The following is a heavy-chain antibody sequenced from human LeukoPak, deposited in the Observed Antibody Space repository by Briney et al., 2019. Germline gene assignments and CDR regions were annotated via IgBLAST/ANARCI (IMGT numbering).Heavy chain of an antibody. J-gene: IGHJ3*02. Sequence: SETLSLTCTGSGGSISSYYWSWIRQPPGKGLEWIGYIYYSGSTNYNPSLKSRVTISVDTSKNQFSLKLSSVTAADTAVYYCARPMVRGVMSAFDIWGQGTMVTVSS. CDR2: IYYSGST. CDR1: GGSISSYY. D-gene: IGHD3-10*01. V-gene: IGHV4-59*01. CDR3: ARPMVRGVMSAFDI.